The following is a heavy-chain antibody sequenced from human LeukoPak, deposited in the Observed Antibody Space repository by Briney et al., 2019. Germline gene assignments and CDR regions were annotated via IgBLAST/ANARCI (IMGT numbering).Heavy chain of an antibody. V-gene: IGHV3-23*01. CDR3: AREPLHYYDSSGFDY. CDR2: ISGSGGST. D-gene: IGHD3-22*01. CDR1: GFTFSSYA. J-gene: IGHJ4*02. Sequence: GGSLRLSCAASGFTFSSYAMSWVRQAPGKGLEWVSAISGSGGSTYYADSVKGRFTISRDNAKNSLYLQMNSLRAEDTAVYYCAREPLHYYDSSGFDYWGQGTLVTVSS.